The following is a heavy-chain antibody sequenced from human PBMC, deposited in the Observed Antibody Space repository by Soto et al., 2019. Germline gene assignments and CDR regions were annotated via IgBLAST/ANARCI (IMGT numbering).Heavy chain of an antibody. CDR1: GYIFSNYG. D-gene: IGHD6-13*01. CDR3: ARERDGSSWSSAESLQY. Sequence: QVHLVQSGAEVKKPGASVKVSCKASGYIFSNYGISWVRQAPGQGLEWMGWIRTYNANTYYAQKFQGRVTMTTDTSTSTAYMERRSLRADDTAVFYCARERDGSSWSSAESLQYWGQGTLVTVSS. CDR2: IRTYNANT. J-gene: IGHJ1*01. V-gene: IGHV1-18*01.